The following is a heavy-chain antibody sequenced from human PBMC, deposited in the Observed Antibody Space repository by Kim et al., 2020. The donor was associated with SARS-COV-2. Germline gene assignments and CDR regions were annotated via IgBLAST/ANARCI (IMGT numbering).Heavy chain of an antibody. V-gene: IGHV3-33*05. J-gene: IGHJ4*02. CDR3: ARPTYGDYVRDYFDY. CDR2: ISSDGSYK. Sequence: GGSLRLSCEASGFTFSRYGMHWVRQAPGKGLEWVAVISSDGSYKNYADSVKGRFTISRDKSKNTLYLQMNSLRPEDTAVYYGARPTYGDYVRDYFDYWGQGTLVAVSS. CDR1: GFTFSRYG. D-gene: IGHD4-17*01.